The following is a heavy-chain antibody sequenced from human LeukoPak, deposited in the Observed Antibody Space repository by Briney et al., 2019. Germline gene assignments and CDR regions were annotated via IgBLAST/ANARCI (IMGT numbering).Heavy chain of an antibody. V-gene: IGHV4-59*01. CDR2: IYYSGST. D-gene: IGHD6-6*01. CDR1: GGSISSYY. Sequence: PSETLSLTCTVSGGSISSYYWSWIRQPPGKGLEWIGYIYYSGSTNYNPSLKSRVTISVDTSKNQFSLKLSSVTAADTAVYYCARLARQGGFGYWGQGTLVTVSS. J-gene: IGHJ4*02. CDR3: ARLARQGGFGY.